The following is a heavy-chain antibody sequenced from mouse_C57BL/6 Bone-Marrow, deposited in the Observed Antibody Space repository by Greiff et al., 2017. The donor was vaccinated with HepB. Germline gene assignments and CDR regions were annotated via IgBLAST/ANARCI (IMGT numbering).Heavy chain of an antibody. Sequence: QVQLQQSGAELVRPGASVTLSCKASGYTFTDYEMHWVKQTPVHGLEWIGAIDPETGGTAYNQKFKGKAILTADKSSSTAYMELRSLTSEDSAVYYCTREGWDWFDYWGQGTLVTVSA. CDR1: GYTFTDYE. CDR2: IDPETGGT. V-gene: IGHV1-15*01. J-gene: IGHJ3*01. D-gene: IGHD2-3*01. CDR3: TREGWDWFDY.